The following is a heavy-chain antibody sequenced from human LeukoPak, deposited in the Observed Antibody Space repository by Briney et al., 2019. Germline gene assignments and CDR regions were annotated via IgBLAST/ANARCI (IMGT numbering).Heavy chain of an antibody. Sequence: SETLSLTCAVSGGSISSYYWSWIRQPPGKGLEWIGYIYYSGSTNYNPSLKSRATISVDTSKNQFSLKLSSVTAADTAVYYCARAPGIAAIGFDYWGQGTLVTVSS. J-gene: IGHJ4*02. CDR3: ARAPGIAAIGFDY. D-gene: IGHD6-13*01. V-gene: IGHV4-59*01. CDR1: GGSISSYY. CDR2: IYYSGST.